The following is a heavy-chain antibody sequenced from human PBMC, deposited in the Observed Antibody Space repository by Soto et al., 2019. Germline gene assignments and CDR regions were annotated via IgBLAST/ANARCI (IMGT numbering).Heavy chain of an antibody. D-gene: IGHD6-19*01. J-gene: IGHJ4*02. CDR3: ARDSHGCDY. CDR2: INAGNGNT. Sequence: QVQLVQSGAEVKKPGASVKVSCKASGYTFTNYAMHWVRQAPGQRLEWMGWINAGNGNTKYSQKFQDRVTITRDTAASTAYMELSSLTSEDTAVYYCARDSHGCDYWGQGTLVTVSS. V-gene: IGHV1-3*01. CDR1: GYTFTNYA.